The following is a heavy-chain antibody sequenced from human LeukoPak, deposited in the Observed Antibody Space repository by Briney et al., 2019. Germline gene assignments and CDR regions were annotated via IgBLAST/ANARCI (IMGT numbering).Heavy chain of an antibody. CDR3: AREMAASTGYFDY. V-gene: IGHV4-61*01. CDR2: IYYSGSS. D-gene: IGHD5-24*01. CDR1: GGSITSGYNY. J-gene: IGHJ4*02. Sequence: PSETLSLTCTVSGGSITSGYNYWTWIRQPPGKGLEWIGYIYYSGSSNYNPSLKSRVTISLDTSKNQFSLKLTSVTAADTAVYYCAREMAASTGYFDYWGQGTLVTVSS.